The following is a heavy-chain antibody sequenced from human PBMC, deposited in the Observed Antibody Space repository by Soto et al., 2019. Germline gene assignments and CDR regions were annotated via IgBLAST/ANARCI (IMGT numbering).Heavy chain of an antibody. CDR1: GFIFSNNG. V-gene: IGHV3-30*03. CDR2: ISYDGGET. J-gene: IGHJ4*02. D-gene: IGHD5-12*01. CDR3: AITSVADASFDY. Sequence: GGSLRLPCAGSGFIFSNNGMHWVRQAPGKGLEWVAFISYDGGETFYADSVKGRFTISRDNSKSTLFLHMNSLKKEDTAVYYCAITSVADASFDYWGQGTLVTVSS.